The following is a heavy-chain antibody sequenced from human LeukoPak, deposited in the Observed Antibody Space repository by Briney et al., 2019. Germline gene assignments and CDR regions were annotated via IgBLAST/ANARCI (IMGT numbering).Heavy chain of an antibody. CDR1: GFTFSNAW. Sequence: GGYLRLSCAASGFTFSNAWMNWVRQAPGKGLEWVGRIKSKTDGGTTDYAAPVKGRFTISRDDSKNTLYLQMNSLKTEDTAVYYCTASDYGGNSDFDYWGQGTLVTVSS. CDR2: IKSKTDGGTT. CDR3: TASDYGGNSDFDY. D-gene: IGHD4-23*01. V-gene: IGHV3-15*07. J-gene: IGHJ4*02.